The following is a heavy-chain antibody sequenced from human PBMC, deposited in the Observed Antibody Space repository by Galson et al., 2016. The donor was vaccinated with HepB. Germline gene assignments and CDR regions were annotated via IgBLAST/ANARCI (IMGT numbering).Heavy chain of an antibody. J-gene: IGHJ4*02. V-gene: IGHV3-7*01. CDR1: GFMFETYW. Sequence: SLRLSCAGSGFMFETYWMSWVRRAPGKGLEWVANIKQDGSEKFYADSLRGRFTVSRDNAQNSVFLQMNSLRAEDTAVYYCARGRATSVRGLVGYYFDWWGQGTRVAVS. CDR3: ARGRATSVRGLVGYYFDW. D-gene: IGHD3-10*01. CDR2: IKQDGSEK.